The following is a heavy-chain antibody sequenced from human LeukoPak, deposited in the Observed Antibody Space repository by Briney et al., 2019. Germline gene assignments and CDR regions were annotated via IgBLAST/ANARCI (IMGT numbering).Heavy chain of an antibody. J-gene: IGHJ4*02. CDR3: ASLGENFDY. CDR2: INSDGSST. V-gene: IGHV3-74*01. D-gene: IGHD3-10*01. Sequence: GGSLRLSCAASGFTFSSYWMHWVRQAPGKGLVWVSRINSDGSSTSYADSVKGRFTIVRDNAKNTLYLQRNSLRAEDAAVYYCASLGENFDYWGQGTLVTVSS. CDR1: GFTFSSYW.